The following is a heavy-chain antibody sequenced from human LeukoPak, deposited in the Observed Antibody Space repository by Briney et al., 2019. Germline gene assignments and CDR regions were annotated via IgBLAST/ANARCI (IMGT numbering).Heavy chain of an antibody. J-gene: IGHJ3*01. CDR1: GFTFSDYY. CDR2: ISGSGANT. D-gene: IGHD6-19*01. V-gene: IGHV3-23*01. CDR3: TKVMYSSGWSDAFDV. Sequence: GGSLRLSCAASGFTFSDYYMSWIRQAPGTGLEWVSAISGSGANTYYADSVKGRFTISKDNSNNTLYLQINSLRAEDTALYYCTKVMYSSGWSDAFDVWGQGTRVTVSS.